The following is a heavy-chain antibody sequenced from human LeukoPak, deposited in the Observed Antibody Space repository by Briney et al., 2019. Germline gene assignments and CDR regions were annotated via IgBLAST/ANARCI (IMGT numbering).Heavy chain of an antibody. D-gene: IGHD5-24*01. CDR1: GFTFHDYA. CDR2: INSDGSST. CDR3: ARGGDGYNYNGVDY. Sequence: GGSLRLSCAASGFTFHDYAMHWVRQAPGKGLVWVSRINSDGSSTSYADSVKGRFTISRDNAKNTLYLQMNSLRAEDTAVYYCARGGDGYNYNGVDYWGQGTLVTVSS. V-gene: IGHV3-74*01. J-gene: IGHJ4*02.